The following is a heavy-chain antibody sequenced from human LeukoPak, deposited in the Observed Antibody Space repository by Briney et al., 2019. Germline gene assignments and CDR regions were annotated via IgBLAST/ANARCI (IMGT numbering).Heavy chain of an antibody. Sequence: SETLSLTCTVSGGSISSDDFYWNWIRQPPGKGLEWVGNIYHSGTAHYKTSLKRRVTISLDTAKNQFSLKVRSVTAADTEVYYCARGYSSGWGYAFHIWGQGTMVTVSS. J-gene: IGHJ3*02. CDR3: ARGYSSGWGYAFHI. CDR2: IYHSGTA. D-gene: IGHD6-19*01. V-gene: IGHV4-30-4*01. CDR1: GGSISSDDFY.